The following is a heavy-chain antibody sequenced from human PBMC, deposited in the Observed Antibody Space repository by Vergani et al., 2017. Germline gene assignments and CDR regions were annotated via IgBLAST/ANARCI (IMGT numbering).Heavy chain of an antibody. CDR3: AGHSTGGWVVKLGGVGP. J-gene: IGHJ5*02. CDR2: IYYSGST. D-gene: IGHD4-23*01. V-gene: IGHV4-39*01. CDR1: GASIRSSNYY. Sequence: QLQLQESGPGLVKPSATLSLTCSVSGASIRSSNYYWGWIRQPPGKGLEWIASIYYSGSTYYNPSLKSRVTISVDTSKNQFSLKLSSVTAADTAVYFWAGHSTGGWVVKLGGVGPWGQGILVTVSS.